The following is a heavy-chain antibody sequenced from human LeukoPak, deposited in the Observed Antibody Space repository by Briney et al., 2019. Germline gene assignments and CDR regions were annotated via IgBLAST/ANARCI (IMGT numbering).Heavy chain of an antibody. CDR3: ARAYGDYQAFDI. J-gene: IGHJ3*02. CDR2: IKQDGSEK. CDR1: GLTFSSYW. V-gene: IGHV3-7*04. Sequence: SGGSLRLSCAASGLTFSSYWMSWVRQAPGEGLEWVADIKQDGSEKYYVDSVKGRFTISRDNAKNSLYLQMNSLRAEDTAVYYCARAYGDYQAFDIWGRGTMVTVSS. D-gene: IGHD4-17*01.